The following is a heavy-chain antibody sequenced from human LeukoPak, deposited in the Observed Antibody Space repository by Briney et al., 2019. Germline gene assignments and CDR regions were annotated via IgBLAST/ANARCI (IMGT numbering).Heavy chain of an antibody. CDR1: GGSISSGGYY. Sequence: SETLSLTCTVSGGSISSGGYYWSWIRQPPGKGLEWIGYIYHSGSTYYNPSLKSRVTISVDRSKNQFSLKLSSVTAADTAVYYCARDFMGKVATRAFDIWGQGTMVTVSS. D-gene: IGHD5-12*01. CDR2: IYHSGST. V-gene: IGHV4-30-2*01. J-gene: IGHJ3*02. CDR3: ARDFMGKVATRAFDI.